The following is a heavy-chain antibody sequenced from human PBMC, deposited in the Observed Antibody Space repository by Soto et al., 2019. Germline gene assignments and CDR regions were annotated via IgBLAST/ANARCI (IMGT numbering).Heavy chain of an antibody. D-gene: IGHD7-27*01. CDR2: IYPGDSDT. V-gene: IGHV5-51*01. J-gene: IGHJ3*02. CDR1: GYSFTSYW. Sequence: GESLKISCKGSGYSFTSYWIGWVRQMPGKGLEWMGIIYPGDSDTRYSPSFQGQVTISADKSINTAYLQWSSVKVSDTAMYYCARVETWGHNDAFDIWGQGTMVTVSS. CDR3: ARVETWGHNDAFDI.